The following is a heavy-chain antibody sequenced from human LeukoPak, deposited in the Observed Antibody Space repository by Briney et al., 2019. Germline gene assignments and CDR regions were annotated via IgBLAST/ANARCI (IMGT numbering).Heavy chain of an antibody. J-gene: IGHJ4*02. D-gene: IGHD1-26*01. CDR1: GYTLTVLS. Sequence: ASVKVSCKVSGYTLTVLSMHWVRQAPGKGLEWMGGFDPEDGETIYAQKFQGRVTMTEDTSTDTAYMELSSLRSEDTAVYYCATGFYSGSYYGRDYWGQGTLVTVSS. CDR2: FDPEDGET. CDR3: ATGFYSGSYYGRDY. V-gene: IGHV1-24*01.